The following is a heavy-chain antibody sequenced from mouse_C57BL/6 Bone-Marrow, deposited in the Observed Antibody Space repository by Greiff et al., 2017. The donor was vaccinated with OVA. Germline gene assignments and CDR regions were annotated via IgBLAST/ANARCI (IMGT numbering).Heavy chain of an antibody. V-gene: IGHV14-2*01. D-gene: IGHD2-3*01. CDR1: GFNIKDYY. J-gene: IGHJ2*01. CDR2: IDPEDGET. CDR3: ARSGGGYYYFDY. Sequence: EVQLQQSGAELVKPGASVKLSCTASGFNIKDYYMHWVKQRTEQGLEWIGRIDPEDGETKYAPKFQGKATITADTSSSTAYMQLSSLTSEDSAIYFCARSGGGYYYFDYWGQGTTLTVSS.